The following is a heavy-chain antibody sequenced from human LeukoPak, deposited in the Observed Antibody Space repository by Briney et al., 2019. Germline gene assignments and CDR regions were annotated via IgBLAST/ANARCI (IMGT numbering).Heavy chain of an antibody. V-gene: IGHV3-23*01. Sequence: PGGSLRLSCAASGFTFSNYAMSSVRQAPGKGLGWVSGIGGGGGSTYYEDSVKGRLTISRDNSKNTLYLQMNSLRVEDTAAYYCAKDRRDGSNRDGFFDYWGQRTLVTVSS. CDR3: AKDRRDGSNRDGFFDY. CDR1: GFTFSNYA. D-gene: IGHD5-24*01. CDR2: IGGGGGST. J-gene: IGHJ4*02.